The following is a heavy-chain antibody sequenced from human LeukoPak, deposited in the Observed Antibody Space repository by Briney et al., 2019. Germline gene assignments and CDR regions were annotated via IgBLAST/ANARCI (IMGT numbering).Heavy chain of an antibody. CDR1: GYTFTSYY. CDR2: INPSGGST. Sequence: GASVKVSSKASGYTFTSYYMHWVRQAPGQGLEWMGIINPSGGSTSYAQKFQGRVTMTRDTSTSTVYMELSSLRSEDTAVYYCARVATQADFDYWGQGTLVTVSS. CDR3: ARVATQADFDY. V-gene: IGHV1-46*01. J-gene: IGHJ4*02. D-gene: IGHD6-13*01.